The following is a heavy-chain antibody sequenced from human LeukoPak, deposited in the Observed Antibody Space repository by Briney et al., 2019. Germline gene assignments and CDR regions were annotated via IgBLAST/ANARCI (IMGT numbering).Heavy chain of an antibody. D-gene: IGHD3-9*01. CDR2: IYYSATT. CDR1: GGSISSYY. Sequence: SETLSLTCTVSGGSISSYYWSWIRQPPGKGLEWIGYIYYSATTNYNPSLKSRVTISLDTSNNQFSLKLNSVTAADTAVYFCARGFYNILTGYYVDYWGQGTLVTVSS. CDR3: ARGFYNILTGYYVDY. J-gene: IGHJ4*02. V-gene: IGHV4-59*01.